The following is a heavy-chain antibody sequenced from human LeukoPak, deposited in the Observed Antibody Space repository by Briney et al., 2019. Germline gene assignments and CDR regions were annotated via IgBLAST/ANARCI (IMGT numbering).Heavy chain of an antibody. D-gene: IGHD6-13*01. V-gene: IGHV4-59*01. J-gene: IGHJ3*02. CDR3: ARRIAAARDDAFDI. Sequence: SETLSLTCTVSGGSISSYYWSWIRRPPGKGLEWIGYIYYSGSTNYNPSLKSRVTISVDTSKNQFSLKLSSVTAADTAVYYCARRIAAARDDAFDIWGQGTMVTVSS. CDR2: IYYSGST. CDR1: GGSISSYY.